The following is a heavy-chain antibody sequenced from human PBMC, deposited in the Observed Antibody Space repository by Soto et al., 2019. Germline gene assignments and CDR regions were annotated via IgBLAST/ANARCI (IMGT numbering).Heavy chain of an antibody. CDR3: VRVGLNRNYDFDY. V-gene: IGHV1-2*06. J-gene: IGHJ4*02. CDR1: GYTFNSYY. CDR2: IHPSSDVT. Sequence: QVQLLQSGAEVKKPGASVKVSCKASGYTFNSYYIHLVRQAPGQGLEWMGRIHPSSDVTGYPQSFPDMVTTASDMSITMVDMELTRLRSDDTAVYYCVRVGLNRNYDFDYWRQGTLITVSS. D-gene: IGHD3-16*01.